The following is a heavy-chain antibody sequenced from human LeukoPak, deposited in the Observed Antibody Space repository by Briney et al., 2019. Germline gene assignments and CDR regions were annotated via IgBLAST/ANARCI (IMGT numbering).Heavy chain of an antibody. CDR1: GFTFSSYG. Sequence: PGGSLRLSCAASGFTFSSYGMHWVRQAPGKGLEWVAVIWYDGSNKYYADSVKGRFTISRDNSKNTLYLQMNSLRAEDTAVYYCERDGLTGTTSSGKVYWGQGTLVTVSS. D-gene: IGHD1-20*01. CDR2: IWYDGSNK. V-gene: IGHV3-33*01. CDR3: ERDGLTGTTSSGKVY. J-gene: IGHJ4*02.